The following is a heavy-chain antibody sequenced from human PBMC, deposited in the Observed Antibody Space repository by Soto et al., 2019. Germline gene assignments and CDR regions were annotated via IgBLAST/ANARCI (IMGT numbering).Heavy chain of an antibody. D-gene: IGHD3-10*01. CDR2: INPSGGST. CDR3: ARSVQKDGSGTKDYYGMDV. CDR1: GYTFTSYY. J-gene: IGHJ6*02. V-gene: IGHV1-46*01. Sequence: ASVKVSCKASGYTFTSYYMHWVRQAPGQGLEWMGIINPSGGSTSYAQKFQGRVTMTRDTSTSTVYMELSSLRSEDTAVYYCARSVQKDGSGTKDYYGMDVWGQATTVTVSS.